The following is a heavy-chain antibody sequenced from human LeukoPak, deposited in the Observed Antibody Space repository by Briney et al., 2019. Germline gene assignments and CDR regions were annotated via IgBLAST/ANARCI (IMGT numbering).Heavy chain of an antibody. CDR2: ISGSGGST. Sequence: GGSLRLSCAASGLTFSSYAMSWVRQAPGKGLEWVSAISGSGGSTYYADSVKGRFTISRDNSKNTLYLQMNSLRAEDTAVYYCARTVDYRRPFDYWGQGTLVTVSS. J-gene: IGHJ4*02. CDR3: ARTVDYRRPFDY. D-gene: IGHD4/OR15-4a*01. V-gene: IGHV3-23*01. CDR1: GLTFSSYA.